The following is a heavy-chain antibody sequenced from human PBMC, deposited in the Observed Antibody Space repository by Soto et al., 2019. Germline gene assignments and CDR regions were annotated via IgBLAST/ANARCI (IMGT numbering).Heavy chain of an antibody. Sequence: SETLSLTCAVYGGSFSGYYWSWIRQPPGKGLEWIGEINHSGSTNYNPSLKSRVTISVDTSKNQFPLKLSSVTAADTAVYYCARAKRGYSGSGRWFDPWGQGTLVTVSS. CDR2: INHSGST. V-gene: IGHV4-34*01. J-gene: IGHJ5*02. D-gene: IGHD5-12*01. CDR3: ARAKRGYSGSGRWFDP. CDR1: GGSFSGYY.